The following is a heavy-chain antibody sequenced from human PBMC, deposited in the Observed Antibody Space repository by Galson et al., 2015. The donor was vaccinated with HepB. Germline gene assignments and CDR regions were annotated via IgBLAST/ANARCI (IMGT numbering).Heavy chain of an antibody. Sequence: SVKVSCKASGYTFTSYDINWVRQATGQGLEWMGWMNPNSGNTGYAQKFQGRVTMTRNTSISPAYMELSSLRSEDAAVYYCARVEQLWSLPYYYYYMDVWGKGTTVTVSS. J-gene: IGHJ6*03. CDR3: ARVEQLWSLPYYYYYMDV. D-gene: IGHD5-18*01. V-gene: IGHV1-8*01. CDR1: GYTFTSYD. CDR2: MNPNSGNT.